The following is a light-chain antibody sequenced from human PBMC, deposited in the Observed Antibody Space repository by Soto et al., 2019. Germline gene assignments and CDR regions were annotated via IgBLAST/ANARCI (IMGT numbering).Light chain of an antibody. V-gene: IGKV1-39*01. J-gene: IGKJ2*01. CDR3: QQGYRSHYT. CDR1: QSISKY. CDR2: AAS. Sequence: DIQMTQSPSSLSASVGDRITITCRASQSISKYLSWYQQKPGKAPKALIYAASSLQSGIPSRFSGSRSRTEFTLTISNLQSEDFVISHCQQGYRSHYTFRPGTRLEI.